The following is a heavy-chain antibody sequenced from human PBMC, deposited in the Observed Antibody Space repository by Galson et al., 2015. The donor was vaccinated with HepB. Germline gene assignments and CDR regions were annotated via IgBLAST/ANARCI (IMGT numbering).Heavy chain of an antibody. J-gene: IGHJ4*02. CDR2: INTNTGNP. V-gene: IGHV7-4-1*02. Sequence: SVKVSCKASGYTFTSYAMNWVRQAPGQGLEWMGWINTNTGNPTYAQGFTGRFVFSLDTSVSTAYLQISSLKAEDTAVYYCARDRIDFDWLLGYFDYWGQGTLVTVSS. D-gene: IGHD3-9*01. CDR3: ARDRIDFDWLLGYFDY. CDR1: GYTFTSYA.